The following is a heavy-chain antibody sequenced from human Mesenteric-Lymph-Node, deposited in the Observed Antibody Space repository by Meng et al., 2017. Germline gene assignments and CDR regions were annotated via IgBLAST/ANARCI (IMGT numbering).Heavy chain of an antibody. CDR2: INPDSGAT. Sequence: ASVKVSCKASGGTFSSYAISWVRQAPGQGLEWMAWINPDSGATKSSQRFQGRVTLTRDTSTSTAYMELTSLMSDDTAVYYCARAPPNYSSGWYPTGGAFDIWGQGTMVTVSS. CDR3: ARAPPNYSSGWYPTGGAFDI. CDR1: GGTFSSYA. D-gene: IGHD6-19*01. J-gene: IGHJ3*02. V-gene: IGHV1-2*02.